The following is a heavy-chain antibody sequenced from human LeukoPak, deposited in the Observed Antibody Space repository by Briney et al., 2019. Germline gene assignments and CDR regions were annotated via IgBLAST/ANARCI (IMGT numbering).Heavy chain of an antibody. CDR2: ISDSGRTT. D-gene: IGHD2-15*01. CDR3: ATGRLKLGYCSGGSCYGHPFDY. Sequence: GGSLRLSCAVSGLTFSNFKMNWVRQAPGKGLEWVSYISDSGRTTFYADSVKGRFTISRDNAKNSLYLQMSSLRVEDTAVYYCATGRLKLGYCSGGSCYGHPFDYWGQGTLVTVSS. J-gene: IGHJ4*02. CDR1: GLTFSNFK. V-gene: IGHV3-48*03.